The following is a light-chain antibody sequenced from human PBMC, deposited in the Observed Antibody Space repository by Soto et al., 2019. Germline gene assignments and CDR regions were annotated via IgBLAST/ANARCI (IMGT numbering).Light chain of an antibody. V-gene: IGKV1-17*01. CDR2: AAS. CDR1: QAISND. J-gene: IGKJ1*01. Sequence: DIQMTQSPSSLSVSVGDRVTLTCQASQAISNDLGWYQQKPGKAPKLLIYAASRLQSGVPPRFSGSGSGTEFTLTISSLQPEDFATYYCQQYDSYSVTFGQGTKVDIK. CDR3: QQYDSYSVT.